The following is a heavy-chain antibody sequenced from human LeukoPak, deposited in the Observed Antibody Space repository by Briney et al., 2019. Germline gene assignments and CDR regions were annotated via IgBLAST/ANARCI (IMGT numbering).Heavy chain of an antibody. CDR3: AKGYSSGWAYPIDY. CDR1: GFTFSSYA. V-gene: IGHV3-30*18. D-gene: IGHD6-19*01. CDR2: VSYDGGYK. J-gene: IGHJ4*02. Sequence: GGSLRLSCAASGFTFSSYAMSWVRQAPGKGLEWVAVVSYDGGYKYYADSVKGRFNISRDNSKNTLYLQMNGLRAEDTAVYYCAKGYSSGWAYPIDYWGQGTLVTVSS.